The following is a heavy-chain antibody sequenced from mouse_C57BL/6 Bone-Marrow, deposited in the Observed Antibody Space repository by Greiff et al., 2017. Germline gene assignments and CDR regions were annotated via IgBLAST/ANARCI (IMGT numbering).Heavy chain of an antibody. Sequence: QVQLKQPGAELVKPGASVKLSCKASGYTFTSYWMHWVKQRPGRGLEWIGRIDPNSGGTKYNEKFKSKATLTVDKPSSTAYMQLSSLTSEDSAVYYCARVRYGKREKRYAMDYWGQGTSVTVSS. V-gene: IGHV1-72*01. J-gene: IGHJ4*01. CDR3: ARVRYGKREKRYAMDY. CDR2: IDPNSGGT. D-gene: IGHD2-10*02. CDR1: GYTFTSYW.